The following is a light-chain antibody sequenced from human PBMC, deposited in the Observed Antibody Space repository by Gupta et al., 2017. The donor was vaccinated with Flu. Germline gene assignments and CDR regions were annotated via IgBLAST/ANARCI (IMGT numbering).Light chain of an antibody. CDR2: STD. Sequence: QTVVTQEPSLPVSPGGTVTLTCTSDSGAVTTLYYTNWFQQKPGHAPRPLIYSTDHKHPWTPARFSGSLIGDKAALTLSNVQPEDEADYYCLLYYGGALVFGGGTRLTVL. CDR1: SGAVTTLYY. V-gene: IGLV7-43*01. J-gene: IGLJ3*02. CDR3: LLYYGGALV.